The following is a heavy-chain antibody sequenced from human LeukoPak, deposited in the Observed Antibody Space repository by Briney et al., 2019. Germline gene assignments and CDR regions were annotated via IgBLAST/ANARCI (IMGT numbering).Heavy chain of an antibody. D-gene: IGHD4-23*01. CDR3: ARELTTVVTQDADY. CDR2: ISSSSSYI. J-gene: IGHJ4*02. CDR1: GFTFSSYS. Sequence: TGGSLSLSCAASGFTFSSYSMNWVRQAPGKGLEWVSSISSSSSYIYYADSVKGRFTISRDNAKNSLYLQMNSLRAEDTAVYYCARELTTVVTQDADYWGQGTLVTVSS. V-gene: IGHV3-21*01.